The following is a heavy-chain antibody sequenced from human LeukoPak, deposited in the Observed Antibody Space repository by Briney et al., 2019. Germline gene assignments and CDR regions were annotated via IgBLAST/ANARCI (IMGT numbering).Heavy chain of an antibody. J-gene: IGHJ4*02. CDR2: ISSSSSYI. D-gene: IGHD3-16*01. CDR3: AKDRVWGYASNFDY. CDR1: GFTFSSYT. V-gene: IGHV3-21*04. Sequence: PGGSLRLSCAASGFTFSSYTMNWVRQAPGKGLEWVSSISSSSSYIYYADSVKGRFTISRDNAKNSLYLQMNSLRAEDTAVYFCAKDRVWGYASNFDYWGQGTLVAVSS.